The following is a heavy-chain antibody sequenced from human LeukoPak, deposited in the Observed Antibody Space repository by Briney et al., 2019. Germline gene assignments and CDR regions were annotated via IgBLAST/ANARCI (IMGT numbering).Heavy chain of an antibody. J-gene: IGHJ6*02. CDR1: GFTFSSYA. CDR2: ISGNGGST. D-gene: IGHD6-13*01. Sequence: GRSLRLSCAASGFTFSSYAMSWVRQAPGKGLEWVSAISGNGGSTYYADSVKGRFTISRDNSKNTLYLQMNSLRAEDTAVYYCAKDPHSSRRPSVWGQGTTVTVSS. V-gene: IGHV3-23*01. CDR3: AKDPHSSRRPSV.